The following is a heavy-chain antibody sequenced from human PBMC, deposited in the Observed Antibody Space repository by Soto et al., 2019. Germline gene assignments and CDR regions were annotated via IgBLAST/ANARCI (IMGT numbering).Heavy chain of an antibody. CDR3: ARGPPVTGITIFGVENWFDP. V-gene: IGHV3-74*01. D-gene: IGHD3-3*01. CDR2: INSDGSST. CDR1: GFTFSSYW. Sequence: QPGGSLRLSCAASGFTFSSYWMHWVRQAPGKGLVWVSRINSDGSSTSYADSVKGRFTISRDNAKNTLYLQMNSLRAEDTAVYYCARGPPVTGITIFGVENWFDPWGQGTLVTVSS. J-gene: IGHJ5*02.